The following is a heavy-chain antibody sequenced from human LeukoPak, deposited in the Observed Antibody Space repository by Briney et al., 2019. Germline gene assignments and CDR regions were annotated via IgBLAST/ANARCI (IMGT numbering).Heavy chain of an antibody. V-gene: IGHV3-30-3*01. CDR1: AFSLNAYN. D-gene: IGHD3-10*01. Sequence: GGSLRLSCAASAFSLNAYNMNWVRQAPGKGLEWVAVISYDGSNKYYADSVKGRFTISRDNSKNTLYLQMNSLRAEDTAVYYCARVSGEDSSLDYWGQGTLVTVSS. CDR2: ISYDGSNK. J-gene: IGHJ4*02. CDR3: ARVSGEDSSLDY.